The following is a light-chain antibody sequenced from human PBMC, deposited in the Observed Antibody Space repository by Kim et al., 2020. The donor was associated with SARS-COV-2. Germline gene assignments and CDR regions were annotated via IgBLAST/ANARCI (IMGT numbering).Light chain of an antibody. CDR1: NSNIGVNT. V-gene: IGLV1-44*01. Sequence: GQRVTISCSGGNSNIGVNTVNWYQQFPGTAPKRLIYRNNQRPSGVPDRFSGSKSGTSASLALSGLLSEDEADHYCATWDDSLNAWVFGGGTQLTVL. CDR2: RNN. J-gene: IGLJ3*02. CDR3: ATWDDSLNAWV.